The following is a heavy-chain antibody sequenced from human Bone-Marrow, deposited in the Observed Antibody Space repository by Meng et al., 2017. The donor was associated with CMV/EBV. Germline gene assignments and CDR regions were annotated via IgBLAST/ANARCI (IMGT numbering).Heavy chain of an antibody. J-gene: IGHJ4*02. CDR2: ISGSGGST. D-gene: IGHD6-13*01. V-gene: IGHV3-23*01. CDR3: ARGYSSSGETLTFDY. CDR1: GFTFSSYA. Sequence: GESLKISCAASGFTFSSYAMSWVRQAPGKGLEWVSAISGSGGSTYYADSVKGRFTISRDNSKNTLYLQMNSLRAEDTAVYYCARGYSSSGETLTFDYWGQGTRVTVSS.